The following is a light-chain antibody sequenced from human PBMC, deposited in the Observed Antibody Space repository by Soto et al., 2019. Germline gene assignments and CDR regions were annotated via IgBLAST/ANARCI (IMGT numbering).Light chain of an antibody. CDR3: QQYTSPPWT. CDR2: GVP. J-gene: IGKJ1*01. CDR1: QSVLGNY. V-gene: IGKV3-20*01. Sequence: EIVLTQFPGTLALSPGERATLSCRASQSVLGNYLAWLQQNPGQAPRVLIYGVPLRATGLHDKVGERGSGTDFPLTISGLEPEDFAVHFCQQYTSPPWTLGQGTKV.